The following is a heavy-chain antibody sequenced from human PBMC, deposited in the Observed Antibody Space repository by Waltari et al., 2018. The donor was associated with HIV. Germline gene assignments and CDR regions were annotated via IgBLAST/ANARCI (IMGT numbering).Heavy chain of an antibody. CDR1: GGSISSSSYY. V-gene: IGHV4-39*01. D-gene: IGHD3-10*01. CDR2: IYYSGST. J-gene: IGHJ4*02. CDR3: ARFHYYGSGSYYYYFDY. Sequence: QLQLQESGPGLVKPSETLSLTCTVSGGSISSSSYYWGWIRQPPGKGLEWIGNIYYSGSTYYNPSLKSRVTMSVDTSKNQFSLKLSSVTAADTAVYYCARFHYYGSGSYYYYFDYWGQGTLVTVSS.